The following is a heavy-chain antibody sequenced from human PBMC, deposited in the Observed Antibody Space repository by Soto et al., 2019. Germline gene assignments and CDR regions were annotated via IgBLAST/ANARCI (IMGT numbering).Heavy chain of an antibody. V-gene: IGHV1-18*01. Sequence: QVQLVQSGAEVKKPGASVKVSCKASGYSFTSYGISWVRQAPGQGLEWMGWISAYNGNTNYAQKLQGRVTMTTDTSTSTGYMELRNLRSDDTAVYSCASDNGFGESDVWGQGTTVTVSS. CDR3: ASDNGFGESDV. D-gene: IGHD3-10*01. CDR2: ISAYNGNT. J-gene: IGHJ6*02. CDR1: GYSFTSYG.